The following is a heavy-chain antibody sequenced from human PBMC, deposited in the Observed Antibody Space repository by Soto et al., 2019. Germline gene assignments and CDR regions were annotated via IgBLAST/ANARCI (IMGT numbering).Heavy chain of an antibody. Sequence: SETLALTFTVSGCSISSYYWSWIGQPPGKGLEWIGYIYYSGSTNYNPSLKSRVTISVDTSRNQFSLKLSSVTAADTAVYYCARDHYGDYGQYYFDYWGQGILVTVSS. D-gene: IGHD4-17*01. CDR2: IYYSGST. J-gene: IGHJ4*02. CDR3: ARDHYGDYGQYYFDY. CDR1: GCSISSYY. V-gene: IGHV4-59*01.